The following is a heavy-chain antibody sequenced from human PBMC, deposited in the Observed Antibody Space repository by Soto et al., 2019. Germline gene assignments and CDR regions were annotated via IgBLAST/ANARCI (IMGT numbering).Heavy chain of an antibody. CDR1: GYSFTSYW. V-gene: IGHV5-10-1*01. J-gene: IGHJ4*02. Sequence: PGESLRMSGKVSGYSFTSYWIIWVRQIPGKGLEWMGRIDPSYSYTNYSPSFQGHVTISADKSISTSYLQWSSLKASDTAMYYCARQPIAAAGRPFDYWGQGTLVT. CDR2: IDPSYSYT. CDR3: ARQPIAAAGRPFDY. D-gene: IGHD6-13*01.